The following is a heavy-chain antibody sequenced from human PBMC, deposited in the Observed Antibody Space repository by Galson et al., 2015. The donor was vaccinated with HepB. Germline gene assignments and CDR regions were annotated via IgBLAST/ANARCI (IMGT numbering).Heavy chain of an antibody. CDR1: GGSISSANYY. D-gene: IGHD2-15*01. Sequence: TLSLTCTVSGGSISSANYYWSWIRQPAGKGLEWIGRIYPSGSAKYNPSLKSRVTMSLDTPKNQYALNLSSVTAADTAVYYCWGATEDQAYWGQGTLVTVSS. V-gene: IGHV4-61*02. CDR3: WGATEDQAY. CDR2: IYPSGSA. J-gene: IGHJ4*02.